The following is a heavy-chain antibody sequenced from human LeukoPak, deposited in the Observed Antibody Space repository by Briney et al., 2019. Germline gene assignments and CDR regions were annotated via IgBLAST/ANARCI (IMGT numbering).Heavy chain of an antibody. CDR2: INPNSGGT. Sequence: ASVKVSCKASGYTFTVYYIHWVRQAPGQGLEWMGWINPNSGGTKYAQKFQDRFTMTRDTSISTVNMELSRLRSDDTAVYYCARDPAHTYYYDPWGQGTLVTVSS. J-gene: IGHJ1*01. CDR3: ARDPAHTYYYDP. V-gene: IGHV1-2*02. CDR1: GYTFTVYY. D-gene: IGHD3-22*01.